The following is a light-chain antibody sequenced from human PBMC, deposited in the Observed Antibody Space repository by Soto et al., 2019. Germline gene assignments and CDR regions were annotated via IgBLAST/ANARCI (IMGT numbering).Light chain of an antibody. CDR1: QSIGSW. V-gene: IGKV1-5*01. J-gene: IGKJ1*01. Sequence: DIQMTQSPSTLSASVGDRVTITCRASQSIGSWLAWYQQKSGKAPKVLIYDASRLESGVPSRFSGSGSGTEFTLTISSLQPDYFATYYCQQYNRYSGTFGQGTKVEVK. CDR3: QQYNRYSGT. CDR2: DAS.